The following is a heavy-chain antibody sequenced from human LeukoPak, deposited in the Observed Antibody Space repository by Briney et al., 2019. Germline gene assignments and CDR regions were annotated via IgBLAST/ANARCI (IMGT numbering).Heavy chain of an antibody. CDR2: IKQDGSVK. V-gene: IGHV3-7*01. J-gene: IGHJ4*02. CDR1: GFTFSSYW. CDR3: ARVAKERVGGVYYFDY. D-gene: IGHD1-1*01. Sequence: GGSLRLSCAASGFTFSSYWMSWVRQAPGKGLEWVANIKQDGSVKYYVDSVKGRFTISRDNAKNSLYLQMNSLRAEDTAVYYCARVAKERVGGVYYFDYWGQGTLVTVSS.